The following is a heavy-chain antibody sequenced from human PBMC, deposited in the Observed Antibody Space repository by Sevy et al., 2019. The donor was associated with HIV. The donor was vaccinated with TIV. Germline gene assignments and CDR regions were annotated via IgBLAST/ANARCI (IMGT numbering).Heavy chain of an antibody. D-gene: IGHD2-15*01. V-gene: IGHV3-30*18. CDR2: LSYDGREK. CDR1: GFTFSTYG. Sequence: GGSLRLSCAASGFTFSTYGMHWVRQAPGKGLEWVAVLSYDGREKYYGNSVKGRFTISRDNSKNTLYLQMNSLRDEDTAVYYCAKVGPHCSGGTCYHPAFDYCGQGTLVTVSS. J-gene: IGHJ4*02. CDR3: AKVGPHCSGGTCYHPAFDY.